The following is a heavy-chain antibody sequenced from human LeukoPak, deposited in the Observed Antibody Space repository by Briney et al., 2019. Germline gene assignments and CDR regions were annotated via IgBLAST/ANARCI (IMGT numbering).Heavy chain of an antibody. Sequence: PGGSLRPSCAVSGFTFTNSWMSGLRQAPGKGLGWVGHIKSKTDGGTTDYAAPVKGRFTISRDDSINTLYLQMNSLNTEDTAVYYCSTEEFEWEIIVSCGQGTLVTVSS. D-gene: IGHD1-26*01. J-gene: IGHJ5*02. CDR3: STEEFEWEIIVS. CDR2: IKSKTDGGTT. V-gene: IGHV3-15*01. CDR1: GFTFTNSW.